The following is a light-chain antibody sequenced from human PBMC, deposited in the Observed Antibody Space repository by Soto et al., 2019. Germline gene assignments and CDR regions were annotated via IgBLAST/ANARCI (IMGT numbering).Light chain of an antibody. CDR3: QQNSTPSWT. CDR2: ASS. CDR1: QTIGNY. V-gene: IGKV1-39*01. Sequence: DIQMTQSPSSLSASVGDSVTITCRASQTIGNYLHWYQQRPGEGPKLLIYASSRLQSVVPSRFCGSGSGTHFTLTITSLRPEDCANYSCQQNSTPSWTFGQGTKVEV. J-gene: IGKJ1*01.